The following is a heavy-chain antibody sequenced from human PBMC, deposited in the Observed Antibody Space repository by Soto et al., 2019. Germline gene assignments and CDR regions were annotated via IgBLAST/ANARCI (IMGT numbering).Heavy chain of an antibody. J-gene: IGHJ4*02. CDR3: VSHGCFSTSCYAPVPPILDY. CDR2: IYYSGST. CDR1: GGSISSSSYY. Sequence: SETLYLTCTVSGGSISSSSYYWGWLRQPPGKGLEWIGRIYYSGSTYYNPSLKSRITISLDTSKNQFSLKLSSVTDADTAVYFCVSHGCFSTSCYAPVPPILDYWGQGTLVTVSS. D-gene: IGHD2-2*01. V-gene: IGHV4-39*01.